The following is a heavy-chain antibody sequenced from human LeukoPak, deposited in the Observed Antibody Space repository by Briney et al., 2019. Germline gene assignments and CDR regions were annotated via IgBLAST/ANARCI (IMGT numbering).Heavy chain of an antibody. Sequence: SETLSLTCTVSGGSVVTNDFYWGWIRQRPGKGPEWIGHSYYSGSTYYNPSLRSRVTISIDTSKNQFSLKLSSVTAADTAVYYCARGVVPAAVWFDPWGQGTLVTVSS. CDR3: ARGVVPAAVWFDP. V-gene: IGHV4-39*07. D-gene: IGHD2-2*01. J-gene: IGHJ5*02. CDR2: SYYSGST. CDR1: GGSVVTNDFY.